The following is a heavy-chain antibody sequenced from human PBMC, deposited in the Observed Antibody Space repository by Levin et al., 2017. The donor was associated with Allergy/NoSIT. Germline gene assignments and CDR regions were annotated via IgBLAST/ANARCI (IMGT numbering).Heavy chain of an antibody. CDR1: GYSFTGYY. CDR3: ARIRINYKYYYGLDV. V-gene: IGHV1-2*02. CDR2: INPSSGAT. Sequence: ASVKVSCKASGYSFTGYYMHWVRQAPGQGLEWMGWINPSSGATNYAQKFQGRVIMTRDTSISTAFMEVTRLTSDDTAVFYCARIRINYKYYYGLDVWGQGTTVTVSS. J-gene: IGHJ6*02. D-gene: IGHD3-10*01.